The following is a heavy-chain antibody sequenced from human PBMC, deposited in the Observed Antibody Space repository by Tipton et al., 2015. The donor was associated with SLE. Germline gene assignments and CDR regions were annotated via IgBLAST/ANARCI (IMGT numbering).Heavy chain of an antibody. Sequence: TLSLTCTVSGGSISSYYWGWIRQPAGKGLEWIGRIYTSGSTNYNPSLKSRVTMSVDTSKNQFSLKLSSVTAADTAVYYCAGCGSGILDAFDIWGQGTMVTVSS. CDR3: AGCGSGILDAFDI. V-gene: IGHV4-4*07. CDR2: IYTSGST. CDR1: GGSISSYY. J-gene: IGHJ3*02. D-gene: IGHD3-10*01.